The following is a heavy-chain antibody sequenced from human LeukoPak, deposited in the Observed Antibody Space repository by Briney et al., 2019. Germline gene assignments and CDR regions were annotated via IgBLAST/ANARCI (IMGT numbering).Heavy chain of an antibody. CDR1: GFTFSSYA. CDR2: ISGSGGST. J-gene: IGHJ5*02. CDR3: AKDPHTGWLVEGWFDP. Sequence: PGGSLRLSCAASGFTFSSYAMSWVRQAPGKGLEWVSAISGSGGSTYYADSVKGRFTISRDNSKNTLYLQMNSLRAEDTAVYYCAKDPHTGWLVEGWFDPWGQGTLVTVSS. D-gene: IGHD6-19*01. V-gene: IGHV3-23*01.